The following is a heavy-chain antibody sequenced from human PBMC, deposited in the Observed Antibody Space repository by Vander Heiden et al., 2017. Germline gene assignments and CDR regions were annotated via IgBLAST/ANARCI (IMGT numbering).Heavy chain of an antibody. J-gene: IGHJ4*02. CDR3: ARDPDYGDPGPWLDY. Sequence: EVQLVESGGGLVQPGGSLRVSCAASGFTLRSYWMTWVRQAPGKGLEWVANINKDGSEKYYVDSLKGRFTISRDNAKNSLYLQMNNLRAEDTAVYYCARDPDYGDPGPWLDYWGQGALVIVS. V-gene: IGHV3-7*01. D-gene: IGHD4-17*01. CDR2: INKDGSEK. CDR1: GFTLRSYW.